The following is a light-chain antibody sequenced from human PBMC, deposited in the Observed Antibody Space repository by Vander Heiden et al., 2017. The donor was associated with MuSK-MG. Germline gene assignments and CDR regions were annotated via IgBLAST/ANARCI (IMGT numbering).Light chain of an antibody. J-gene: IGKJ5*01. Sequence: DIQMTQSPSSLSASVGDRVTITCRASQGIGNSLAWFQRKPGKAPKSLIYAASILQSAVPTKISGSGSGTDFTLTISRLQPEDFATYYCQQYNSYPITFGQGTRLEIK. CDR1: QGIGNS. CDR2: AAS. V-gene: IGKV1-16*02. CDR3: QQYNSYPIT.